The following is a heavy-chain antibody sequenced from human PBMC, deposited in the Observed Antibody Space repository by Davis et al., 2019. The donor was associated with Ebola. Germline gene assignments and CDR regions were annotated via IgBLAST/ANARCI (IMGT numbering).Heavy chain of an antibody. V-gene: IGHV4-30-2*01. CDR2: LYHSGST. CDR3: ARHRDI. Sequence: SLNISCAVPGGSISSGGYSWSWIRQPPGKGLEWIGYLYHSGSTYYNPSLKSRVTISVNTSKNQFSLKLSSVTAADTAVYYCARHRDIWGQGTMVTVSS. CDR1: GGSISSGGYS. J-gene: IGHJ3*02.